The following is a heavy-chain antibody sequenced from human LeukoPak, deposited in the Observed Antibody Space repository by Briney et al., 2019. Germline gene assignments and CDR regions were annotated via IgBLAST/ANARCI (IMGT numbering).Heavy chain of an antibody. CDR3: AXXVADFRSAMYYFDY. J-gene: IGHJ4*02. V-gene: IGHV4-34*01. CDR1: GGSFSGYY. Sequence: KPSETLSLTCAVYGGSFSGYYWSWIRQPPGKGLEWIGEINHSGSTNYNPSLKSRVTISVDTSKNQFSLKLSSVTAADTAVYYCAXXVADFRSAMYYFDYWGQGTLVTVSS. D-gene: IGHD3-3*01. CDR2: INHSGST.